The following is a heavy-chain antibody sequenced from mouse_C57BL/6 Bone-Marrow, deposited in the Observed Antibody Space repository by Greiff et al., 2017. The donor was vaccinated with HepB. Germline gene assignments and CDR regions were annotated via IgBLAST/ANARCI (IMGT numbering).Heavy chain of an antibody. D-gene: IGHD1-1*01. CDR3: ASLGYGSSYDY. V-gene: IGHV1-69*01. Sequence: QVQLQQPGAELVMPGASVKLSCKASGYTFTSYWMHWVKQRPGQGLEWIGEIDPSDSYTNYNQKFKGKSTLTVDKSSSTAYMQLSSLTSEDSAVYYCASLGYGSSYDYWGQVTTLTVSS. J-gene: IGHJ2*01. CDR1: GYTFTSYW. CDR2: IDPSDSYT.